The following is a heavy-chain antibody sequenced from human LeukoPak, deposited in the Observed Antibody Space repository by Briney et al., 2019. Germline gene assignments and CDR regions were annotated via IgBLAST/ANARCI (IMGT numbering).Heavy chain of an antibody. CDR1: GFTFSDYY. CDR2: IGSSSTDT. D-gene: IGHD6-13*01. J-gene: IGHJ4*02. V-gene: IGHV3-11*05. Sequence: GGSLRLSCAASGFTFSDYYMSWIRQAPGKGLEWIKGLEWVSHIGSSSTDTNYADSVMGRFTISRDNAKNSLYLQMNSLRAEDTAVYYCTTVLSSNRYNLCDYWGQGTLVTVSS. CDR3: TTVLSSNRYNLCDY.